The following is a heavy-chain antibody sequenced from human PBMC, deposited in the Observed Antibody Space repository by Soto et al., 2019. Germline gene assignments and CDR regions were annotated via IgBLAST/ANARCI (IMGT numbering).Heavy chain of an antibody. CDR1: GYTFTGYY. Sequence: SVKVSCKASGYTFTGYYMHWVRQAPGQGLEWMGWINPNSGGTNYAQKFQGRVTMTRDTSISTAYMELSRLRSDDTAVYYCARRLVVVGRGAFDIWGQGTMVTVSS. D-gene: IGHD2-15*01. CDR2: INPNSGGT. J-gene: IGHJ3*02. CDR3: ARRLVVVGRGAFDI. V-gene: IGHV1-2*02.